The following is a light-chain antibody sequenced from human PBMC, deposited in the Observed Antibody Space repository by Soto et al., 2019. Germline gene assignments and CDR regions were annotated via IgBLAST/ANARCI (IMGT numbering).Light chain of an antibody. CDR2: DAS. Sequence: EIVLTQSPATLSLSPGERATLSCRASQSLSSFLAWYQQKPGQPPRLLIYDASNRASGIPARFSGSGSGTDFTLTISSLEPEDFAVYYCQQRSNWPRFTFGPGTKVDIK. CDR1: QSLSSF. V-gene: IGKV3-11*01. CDR3: QQRSNWPRFT. J-gene: IGKJ3*01.